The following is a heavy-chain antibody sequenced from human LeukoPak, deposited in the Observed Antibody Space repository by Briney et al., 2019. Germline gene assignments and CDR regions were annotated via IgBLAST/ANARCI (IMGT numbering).Heavy chain of an antibody. J-gene: IGHJ6*02. CDR1: GYTFTSYY. V-gene: IGHV1-46*01. CDR2: INPSGGST. Sequence: ASVKVSRKASGYTFTSYYMHWVRQAPGQGLEWMGIINPSGGSTSYAQKFQGRVTMTRDTSTSTVYMELSSLRSEDTAVYYCATDGSSWYGDYYYYGMDVWGQGTTVTVSS. CDR3: ATDGSSWYGDYYYYGMDV. D-gene: IGHD6-13*01.